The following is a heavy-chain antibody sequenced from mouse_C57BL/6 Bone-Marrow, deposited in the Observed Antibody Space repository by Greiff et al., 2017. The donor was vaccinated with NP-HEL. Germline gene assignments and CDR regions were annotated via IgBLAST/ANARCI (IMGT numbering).Heavy chain of an antibody. CDR1: GYTFTSYW. J-gene: IGHJ1*03. CDR2: IYPGNSDT. CDR3: TRVDYYRCWYFDV. V-gene: IGHV1-5*01. D-gene: IGHD2-12*01. Sequence: EVQLQQSGTVLARPGASVKMSCKTSGYTFTSYWMHWVKQRPGQGLEWIGAIYPGNSDTSYNQKFKGKAKLTAVTSASTAYMELSSLTNEDSAVYYCTRVDYYRCWYFDVWGTGTTVTVSS.